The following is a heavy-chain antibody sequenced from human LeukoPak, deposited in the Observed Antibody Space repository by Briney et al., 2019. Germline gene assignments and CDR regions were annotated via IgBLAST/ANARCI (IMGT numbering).Heavy chain of an antibody. V-gene: IGHV4-34*01. CDR1: GGSFSGYY. CDR2: INHSGST. J-gene: IGHJ6*03. Sequence: PSETLSLTCAVYGGSFSGYYWSWIRQPPGKGLEWIGEINHSGSTNYNPSLKSRVTISVDTSKNQFSLKLSSVTAADTAVYYCAGQDVLRFLEWSPLYYYYYYMDVWGKGTTVTVSS. D-gene: IGHD3-3*01. CDR3: AGQDVLRFLEWSPLYYYYYYMDV.